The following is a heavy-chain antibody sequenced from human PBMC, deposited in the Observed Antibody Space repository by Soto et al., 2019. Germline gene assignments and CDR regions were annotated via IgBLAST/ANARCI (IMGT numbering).Heavy chain of an antibody. D-gene: IGHD1-26*01. J-gene: IGHJ4*02. V-gene: IGHV1-69*01. CDR1: GGTFSSYS. CDR2: IIPIFGTA. Sequence: HVQLVQSGAEVKKPGSSVKVSCKASGGTFSSYSINWVRQAPGQGLEWMGEIIPIFGTANYAQKFQGIVTITADESTSTAYMELSSLRSEDTAVYYCARDGGRHSGGIDYWGQGTLVTVSS. CDR3: ARDGGRHSGGIDY.